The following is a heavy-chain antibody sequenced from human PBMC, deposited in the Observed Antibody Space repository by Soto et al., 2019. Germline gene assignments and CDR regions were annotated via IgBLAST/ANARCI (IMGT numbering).Heavy chain of an antibody. J-gene: IGHJ4*02. CDR2: ISGSGDAK. Sequence: EVHLLESGGGLVQPGESLRLSCVASGFSFSSYGMSWVRQAPGKGLEWASIISGSGDAKYYADSVKGRFTISRDNSKNTMYLQMDSLRAEYTAVFYCAKDFDSDETSHGPNDYWGQGTLVTVSS. CDR3: AKDFDSDETSHGPNDY. V-gene: IGHV3-23*01. CDR1: GFSFSSYG. D-gene: IGHD3-22*01.